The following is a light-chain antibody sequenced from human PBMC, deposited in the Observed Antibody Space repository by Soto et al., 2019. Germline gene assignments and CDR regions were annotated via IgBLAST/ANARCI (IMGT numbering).Light chain of an antibody. J-gene: IGLJ3*02. CDR1: NSNVVNNT. V-gene: IGLV1-44*01. CDR2: GYN. Sequence: QSVLTQPPSASGTPGQRVTISCSGRNSNVVNNTVNCYQQFPGTSPRLLIEGYNHRHSGVPDRFSGSNSANSASLAISGLKSEDEDEDDCAAWDDGLTGWLFGGGTKVTVL. CDR3: AAWDDGLTGWL.